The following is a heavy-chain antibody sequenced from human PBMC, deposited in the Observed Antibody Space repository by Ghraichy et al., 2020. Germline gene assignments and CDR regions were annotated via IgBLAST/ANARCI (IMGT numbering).Heavy chain of an antibody. D-gene: IGHD3-10*01. Sequence: SETLSLTCSVSGGSINNAFYYWGWIRQPPGKGLEWRGSIFHSGRTSYNPSLTSRVSISVDTSKNHFSLMVTSGTAADTAVYYCARQRGPTTHLDYCGRGTLVTVSS. V-gene: IGHV4-39*01. CDR2: IFHSGRT. J-gene: IGHJ4*02. CDR1: GGSINNAFYY. CDR3: ARQRGPTTHLDY.